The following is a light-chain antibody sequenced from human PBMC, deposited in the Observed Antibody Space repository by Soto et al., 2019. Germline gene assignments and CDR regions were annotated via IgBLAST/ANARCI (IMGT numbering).Light chain of an antibody. CDR3: QKYNSAL. CDR1: QGISNY. Sequence: DIQMTQSPSPLSASVGDRVTITCRASQGISNYLAWYQQKPGKVPKLLIYAASTLQSGVPSRFSGSGSGTDFTLTISSLQPEDVATYYCQKYNSALFGQGTRLEIK. J-gene: IGKJ5*01. CDR2: AAS. V-gene: IGKV1-27*01.